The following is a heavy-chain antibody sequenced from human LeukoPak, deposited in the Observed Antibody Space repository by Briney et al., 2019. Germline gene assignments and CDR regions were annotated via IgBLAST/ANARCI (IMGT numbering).Heavy chain of an antibody. Sequence: PGGSLRLSCAASGSNFSSYWMHWVRHAPGKGLVWVSRINSDGSSITYADSVKGRFTISRDNAKNTLYLQMNSLRVEDTAVYYCAREGRVSGYDFDCWGQGTLVTVSS. CDR1: GSNFSSYW. J-gene: IGHJ4*02. CDR3: AREGRVSGYDFDC. V-gene: IGHV3-74*03. CDR2: INSDGSSI. D-gene: IGHD5-12*01.